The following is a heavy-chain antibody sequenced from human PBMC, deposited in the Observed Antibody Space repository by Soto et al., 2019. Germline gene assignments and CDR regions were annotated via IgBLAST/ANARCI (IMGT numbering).Heavy chain of an antibody. CDR1: GGSFRAYD. CDR2: INHSGST. CDR3: ARDEGSGYDPYYYYYGMDV. D-gene: IGHD5-12*01. Sequence: PETLRLTCAVYGGSFRAYDWRWSRHPPGKGLEWTGEINHSGSTNYNPSLKSRVTISVDTSKNQFSLKLSSVTAADTAVYYCARDEGSGYDPYYYYYGMDVWGQGTTVT. J-gene: IGHJ6*02. V-gene: IGHV4-34*01.